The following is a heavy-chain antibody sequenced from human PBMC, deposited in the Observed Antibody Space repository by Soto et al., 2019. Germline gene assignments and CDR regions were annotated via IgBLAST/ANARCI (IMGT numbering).Heavy chain of an antibody. D-gene: IGHD5-12*01. CDR1: GYSFTSYG. CDR3: ARRSRVPTIRGADDY. Sequence: QVQLVQSGAEVKNPGASVKVSCKASGYSFTSYGISWVRQAPGQGLEWMGWISASNGNTNYPQKLQGRVTMTTDTSTSTAYMEVRSLRSDDTAVYYCARRSRVPTIRGADDYWGQGTLVTVSS. V-gene: IGHV1-18*01. J-gene: IGHJ4*02. CDR2: ISASNGNT.